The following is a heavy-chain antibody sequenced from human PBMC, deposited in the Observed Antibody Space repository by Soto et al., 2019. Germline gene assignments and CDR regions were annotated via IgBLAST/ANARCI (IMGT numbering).Heavy chain of an antibody. J-gene: IGHJ5*01. D-gene: IGHD3-22*01. CDR3: STRAYDTNGYYRFDP. CDR1: GGSMSRFY. V-gene: IGHV4-34*01. CDR2: INHSGRV. Sequence: SETLSLTCNVSGGSMSRFYWSWLRQPPGKGLEWIGDINHSGRVNYSPSLKSRVTISLDTSKNQFSLTLSAVTAADTAMYYCSTRAYDTNGYYRFDPWGQGTLVTVSS.